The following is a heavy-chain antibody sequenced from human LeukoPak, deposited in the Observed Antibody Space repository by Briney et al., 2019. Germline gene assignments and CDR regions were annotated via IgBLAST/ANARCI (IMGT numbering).Heavy chain of an antibody. CDR2: IYYSGST. D-gene: IGHD3-22*01. J-gene: IGHJ4*02. Sequence: SETLSLTCTVSGGSISSSSCYWGWIRQPPGKGLEWIVSIYYSGSTYYNPSLKSRVTISVDTSKNQFSLNLSSVTAADTAVYYCARLYYDSSGYYQICYFDYWGQGTLVTVSS. CDR1: GGSISSSSCY. CDR3: ARLYYDSSGYYQICYFDY. V-gene: IGHV4-39*01.